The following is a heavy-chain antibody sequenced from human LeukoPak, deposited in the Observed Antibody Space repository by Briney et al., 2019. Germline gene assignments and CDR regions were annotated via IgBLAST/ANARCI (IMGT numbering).Heavy chain of an antibody. CDR1: GFTVSNSY. Sequence: GGSLRLSCAASGFTVSNSYMSWVRQAPGEGPEWVAAISGSGGRTDYADSVKGRFTISRDNTKNTLYLQMNSLRGEDTAVYYCAGGDYVWGSYRIIDYWGQGTLVTVSS. CDR3: AGGDYVWGSYRIIDY. J-gene: IGHJ4*02. CDR2: ISGSGGRT. D-gene: IGHD3-16*01. V-gene: IGHV3-23*01.